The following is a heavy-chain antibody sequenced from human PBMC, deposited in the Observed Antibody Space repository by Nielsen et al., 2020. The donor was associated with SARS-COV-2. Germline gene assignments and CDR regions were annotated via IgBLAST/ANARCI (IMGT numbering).Heavy chain of an antibody. J-gene: IGHJ3*02. Sequence: SETLSLTCTVSGGSISSGGYYWSWIRQHPGKGLEWIGYIYHSGSTYYNPSLKSRVTISVDRSKNQFSLKLSSVTAADTAVYYCAREKRHDSSGYHGAFDIWGQGTMVTVSS. CDR1: GGSISSGGYY. D-gene: IGHD3-22*01. V-gene: IGHV4-30-2*01. CDR3: AREKRHDSSGYHGAFDI. CDR2: IYHSGST.